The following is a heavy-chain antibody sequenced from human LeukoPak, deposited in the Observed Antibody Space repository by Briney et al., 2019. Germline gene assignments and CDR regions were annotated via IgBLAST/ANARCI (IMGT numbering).Heavy chain of an antibody. CDR2: IKTDGSST. CDR3: ARGDGVVMNY. D-gene: IGHD3-3*01. CDR1: GFTFSSYG. J-gene: IGHJ4*02. V-gene: IGHV3-74*01. Sequence: PGRSLRLSCAASGFTFSSYGMHWVRQVPGKGLVWVSRIKTDGSSTSHADSVKGRFTISRDNAKNTLYLQMNSLRAEDTAVYYCARGDGVVMNYWGQGTLVTVSS.